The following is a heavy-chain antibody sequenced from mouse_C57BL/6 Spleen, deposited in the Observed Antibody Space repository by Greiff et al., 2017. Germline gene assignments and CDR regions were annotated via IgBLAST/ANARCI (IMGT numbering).Heavy chain of an antibody. D-gene: IGHD3-1*01. Sequence: VQLQQSGPELVKPGASVKISCKASGYAFSSSWMNWVKQRPGKGLEWIGRIYPGDGDTNYNGKFKGKATLTADKSSSTAYMQLSSLTAEDSAVYFCASAGGYDFDYWGQGTTLTVSS. CDR2: IYPGDGDT. CDR3: ASAGGYDFDY. J-gene: IGHJ2*01. CDR1: GYAFSSSW. V-gene: IGHV1-82*01.